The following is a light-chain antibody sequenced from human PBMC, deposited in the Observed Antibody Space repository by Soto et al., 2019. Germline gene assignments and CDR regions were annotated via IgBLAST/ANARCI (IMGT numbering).Light chain of an antibody. CDR2: GDS. CDR3: QAYDSSMSGRVV. Sequence: QSVLTQPPSVSGAPGQRVTISCTGGSSSIGTGYDVHWYQHLPGTAPKLLIYGDSNRPSVVPDRCSGSKSGTSASLAITGLQAEDEGDYYCQAYDSSMSGRVVFGGGTKVTVL. J-gene: IGLJ2*01. CDR1: SSSIGTGYD. V-gene: IGLV1-40*01.